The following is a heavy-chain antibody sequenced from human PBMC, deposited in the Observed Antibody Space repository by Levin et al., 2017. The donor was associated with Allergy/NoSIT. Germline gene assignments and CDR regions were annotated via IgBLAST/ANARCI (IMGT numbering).Heavy chain of an antibody. CDR2: ISSSSSYI. V-gene: IGHV3-21*01. Sequence: GGSLRLSCAASGFTFSSYSMNWVRQAPGKGLEWVSSISSSSSYIYYADSVKGRFTISRDNAKNSLYLQMNSLRAEDTAVYYCAREAPLCTNGVCYHRDPMDVWGQGTTVTVSS. J-gene: IGHJ6*02. D-gene: IGHD2-8*01. CDR3: AREAPLCTNGVCYHRDPMDV. CDR1: GFTFSSYS.